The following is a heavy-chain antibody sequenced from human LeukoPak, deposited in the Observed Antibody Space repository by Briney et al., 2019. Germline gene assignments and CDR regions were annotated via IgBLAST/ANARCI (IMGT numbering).Heavy chain of an antibody. CDR3: ARDQEGFDY. V-gene: IGHV1-46*01. CDR1: GYTFTINY. CDR2: IYPRDGST. J-gene: IGHJ4*02. Sequence: ASVNVSFKASGYTFTINYIHWVRQAPGQGLEWMGMIYPRDGSTSYAQNFQGRVTVTRDTSTTTVHMELRGLRSEDTAVYYCARDQEGFDYWGQGTVVTVSS.